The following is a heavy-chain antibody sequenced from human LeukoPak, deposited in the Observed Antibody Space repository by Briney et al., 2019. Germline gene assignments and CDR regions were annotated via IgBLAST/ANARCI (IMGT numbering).Heavy chain of an antibody. D-gene: IGHD3-16*01. J-gene: IGHJ3*02. V-gene: IGHV1-69*13. CDR2: INPMFGTA. CDR3: ARGIAGDHDAFDI. CDR1: GGTFNSYA. Sequence: ASVKVSCKASGGTFNSYAISWVRQAPGQGLEWMGGINPMFGTAIYTQKLQGRVTMTADESTSTAYMELSSLRFEDTAVYYCARGIAGDHDAFDIWGQGTMVTVSS.